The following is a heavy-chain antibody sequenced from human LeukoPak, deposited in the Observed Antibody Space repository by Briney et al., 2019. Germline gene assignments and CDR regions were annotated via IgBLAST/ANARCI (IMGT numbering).Heavy chain of an antibody. D-gene: IGHD5-24*01. CDR1: GYTFTSYY. V-gene: IGHV1-46*01. Sequence: ASVKVSCKASGYTFTSYYMYWVRQAPGQGLEWMGIINPSGGSTNNAQKFQGRVTMTRDTSTSTVYMELSSLRSEDTPVYYCARGVADRHGYNYNYFDYWGQGTLVTVSS. CDR3: ARGVADRHGYNYNYFDY. CDR2: INPSGGST. J-gene: IGHJ4*02.